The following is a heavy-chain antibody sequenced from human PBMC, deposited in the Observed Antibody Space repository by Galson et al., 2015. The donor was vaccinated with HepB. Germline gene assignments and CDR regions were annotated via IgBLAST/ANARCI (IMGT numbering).Heavy chain of an antibody. CDR1: GYTFTSYG. J-gene: IGHJ4*02. CDR2: ISAYNGNT. D-gene: IGHD3-22*01. V-gene: IGHV1-18*04. CDR3: ARVITMIVVSYFDY. Sequence: SVKVSCKASGYTFTSYGISWVRQAPGQGLEWMGWISAYNGNTNYAQKLQGRVTMTTDTSTSTAYMELRSLRSDDTAVYYCARVITMIVVSYFDYWGQGTLVTVSS.